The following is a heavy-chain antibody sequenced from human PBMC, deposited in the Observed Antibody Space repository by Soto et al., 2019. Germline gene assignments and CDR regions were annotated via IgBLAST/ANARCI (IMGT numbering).Heavy chain of an antibody. CDR3: ASSGIVGREVNTWFDP. V-gene: IGHV4-59*01. CDR2: ISYRGST. Sequence: ASETLSLTCTVSAGSITTSYWSWIRQPLGKALEWIGYISYRGSTNYNPSLKSRLTTSIDTSKSQISLKLTSMTTADTAVYYCASSGIVGREVNTWFDPWGQGTLVTVSS. D-gene: IGHD3-22*01. CDR1: AGSITTSY. J-gene: IGHJ5*02.